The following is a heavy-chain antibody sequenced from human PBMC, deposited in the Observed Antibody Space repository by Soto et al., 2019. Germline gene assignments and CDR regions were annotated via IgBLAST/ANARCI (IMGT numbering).Heavy chain of an antibody. CDR2: INHSGST. V-gene: IGHV4-34*01. CDR3: ARGRKRITMIVVGYFDY. J-gene: IGHJ4*02. CDR1: GGSFSGYY. D-gene: IGHD3-22*01. Sequence: PSETLSLTCAVYGGSFSGYYWSWIRQPPGKGLEWIGEINHSGSTNYNPSLKSRVTISVDTSKNQFSLKLSSVTAADTAVYYCARGRKRITMIVVGYFDYWGQGTLVT.